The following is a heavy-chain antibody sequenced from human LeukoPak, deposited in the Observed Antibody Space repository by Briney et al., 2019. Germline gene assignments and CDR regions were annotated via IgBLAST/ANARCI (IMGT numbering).Heavy chain of an antibody. V-gene: IGHV3-7*01. D-gene: IGHD2-15*01. CDR3: AREFCSGANCHPMGAFDM. CDR1: GFTFSRYW. CDR2: IEQDGSEK. J-gene: IGHJ3*02. Sequence: PGGSLRLSCAASGFTFSRYWMSWVRQAPGKGLEWVANIEQDGSEKYYVDSVKGRFTISRDNAKNSLYLQMNSLRAEDTAVYYCAREFCSGANCHPMGAFDMWGQGTMVTVSS.